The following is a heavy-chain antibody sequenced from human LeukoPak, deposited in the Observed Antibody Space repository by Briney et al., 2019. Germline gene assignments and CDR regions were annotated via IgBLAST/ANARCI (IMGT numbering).Heavy chain of an antibody. J-gene: IGHJ4*02. V-gene: IGHV1-46*03. CDR3: ARAFPDFWSGYYND. D-gene: IGHD3-3*01. CDR1: GYTVTSYY. CDR2: INTSGGST. Sequence: ASVKVSYKAAGYTVTSYYMHWVGQAPGQGVEGMGIINTSGGSTSYAQKFQGRVSMTRDTSTSTVYMELSSLRSEDTAVYYCARAFPDFWSGYYNDWGQGTLVTVSS.